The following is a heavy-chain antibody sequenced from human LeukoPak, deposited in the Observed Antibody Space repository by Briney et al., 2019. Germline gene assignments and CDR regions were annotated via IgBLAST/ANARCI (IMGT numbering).Heavy chain of an antibody. D-gene: IGHD4-17*01. Sequence: GGSLRLSCAASGFTFDDYGMSWVRQAPGKGLEWVSCINWNGGSTGYADSVKGRFTISRDNAKKSLYLQMNSLRAEDTALYYCAREGGDYGDYYFDYWGQGTLVTVSS. V-gene: IGHV3-20*04. CDR3: AREGGDYGDYYFDY. J-gene: IGHJ4*02. CDR1: GFTFDDYG. CDR2: INWNGGST.